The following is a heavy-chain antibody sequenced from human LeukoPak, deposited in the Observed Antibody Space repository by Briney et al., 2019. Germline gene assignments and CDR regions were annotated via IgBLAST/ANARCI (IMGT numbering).Heavy chain of an antibody. CDR3: ARGSGYSYAFTGRERTKSRLDY. D-gene: IGHD5-18*01. CDR1: GFTFSTYG. J-gene: IGHJ4*02. Sequence: PGGPLRLSCAASGFTFSTYGMHWVRQTPGKGLEWVAVISYDGSNKYYTDSVKGRFTISRDNSKNTLYLQMNSLRAEDTAVYYCARGSGYSYAFTGRERTKSRLDYWGPGTLVTVSS. V-gene: IGHV3-30*03. CDR2: ISYDGSNK.